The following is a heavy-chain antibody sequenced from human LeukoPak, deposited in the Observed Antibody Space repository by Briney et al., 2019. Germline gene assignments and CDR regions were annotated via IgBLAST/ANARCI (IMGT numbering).Heavy chain of an antibody. D-gene: IGHD3-10*01. Sequence: SETLSLTCTVSGGSISSYYWSWIRQPAGKGLEWIGRIYTSGSTNYNPSLESRVTMSVDTSKNQFSLKLSSVTAADTAVYYCARGWYYGSGSDYSDYWGQGTLVTVSS. V-gene: IGHV4-4*07. CDR2: IYTSGST. J-gene: IGHJ4*02. CDR1: GGSISSYY. CDR3: ARGWYYGSGSDYSDY.